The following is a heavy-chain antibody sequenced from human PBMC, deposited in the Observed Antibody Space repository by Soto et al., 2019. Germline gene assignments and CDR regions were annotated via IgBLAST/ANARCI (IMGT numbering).Heavy chain of an antibody. V-gene: IGHV3-48*02. CDR2: IRSSSSTI. J-gene: IGHJ4*02. Sequence: GGSLRLSCAASGVTFSSYSMNGVRQAPGKGLEWVSYIRSSSSTIYYADSVKGRFTISRDNAKNSLYLQMNSLRDEDTAVYYCARSNWLLPYFDYWGQGTLVTVSS. CDR3: ARSNWLLPYFDY. D-gene: IGHD7-27*01. CDR1: GVTFSSYS.